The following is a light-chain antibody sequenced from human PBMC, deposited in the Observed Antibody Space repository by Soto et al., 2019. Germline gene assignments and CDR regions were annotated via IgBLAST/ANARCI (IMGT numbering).Light chain of an antibody. CDR3: QQYHHWPVT. Sequence: EIVMTQSPATLSVSPGERATLSCRASQSVSSNLAWYQQKPGQAPRLLIYGASTRATGLPSRFSGSGFGTDFTLTINSLQSEDAAVYYCQQYHHWPVTFGGGTKVEIK. J-gene: IGKJ4*01. CDR2: GAS. CDR1: QSVSSN. V-gene: IGKV3-15*01.